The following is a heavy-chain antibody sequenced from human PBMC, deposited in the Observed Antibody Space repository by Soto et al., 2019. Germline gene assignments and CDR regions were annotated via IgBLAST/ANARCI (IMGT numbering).Heavy chain of an antibody. V-gene: IGHV3-33*01. J-gene: IGHJ6*03. D-gene: IGHD6-13*01. CDR3: ARDMEAAADNYYYYYMDV. CDR1: GFTFSSYG. Sequence: GSLRLSCAASGFTFSSYGMHWVRQAPGKGLEWVAVIWYDGSNKYYADSVKGRFTTSRDNSKNTLYLQMNSLRAEDTAVYYCARDMEAAADNYYYYYMDVWGKGTTITVSS. CDR2: IWYDGSNK.